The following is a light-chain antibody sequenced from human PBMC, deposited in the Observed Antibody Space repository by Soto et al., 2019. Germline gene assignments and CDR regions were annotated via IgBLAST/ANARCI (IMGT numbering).Light chain of an antibody. CDR3: ATCDGSLYGMV. J-gene: IGLJ2*01. V-gene: IGLV1-44*01. CDR1: SSNIGRNH. Sequence: QSVLTQPPSASGTPGQRVTISCSGGSSNIGRNHVNWYLQLPGTAPKLLIYTNDRRPSGVPDRVSASKSGTSASLTISGLQAEDEADYYCATCDGSLYGMVFGGGTKLTVL. CDR2: TND.